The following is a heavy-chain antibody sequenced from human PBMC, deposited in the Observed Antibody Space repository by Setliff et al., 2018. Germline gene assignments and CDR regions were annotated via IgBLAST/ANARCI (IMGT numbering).Heavy chain of an antibody. CDR1: GFTFFSYT. Sequence: PRGSLRLSCTTSGFTFFSYTMNWARQAPGKGLEWVSAITDDGDTTHYAGSVKGRFTIDRDNTNSKLYLQMNSLRVEDTALYYCAKSSGSSSATNLEYLGPGTLVTVSS. J-gene: IGHJ4*02. CDR2: ITDDGDTT. D-gene: IGHD3-10*01. V-gene: IGHV3-23*01. CDR3: AKSSGSSSATNLEY.